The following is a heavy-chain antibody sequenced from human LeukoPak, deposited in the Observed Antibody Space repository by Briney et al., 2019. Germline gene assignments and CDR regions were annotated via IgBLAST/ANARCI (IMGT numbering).Heavy chain of an antibody. Sequence: SETPSLTCTVSGGSISSGDYYWSWIRQPPGKGLEWIGYIYYSGSTYYNPSLKSRVTISVDTSKNQFSLKLSSVTAADTAMYYCARDRDRLKSWFDPWGQGTLVTVSS. J-gene: IGHJ5*02. CDR2: IYYSGST. V-gene: IGHV4-30-4*08. CDR3: ARDRDRLKSWFDP. D-gene: IGHD2-21*01. CDR1: GGSISSGDYY.